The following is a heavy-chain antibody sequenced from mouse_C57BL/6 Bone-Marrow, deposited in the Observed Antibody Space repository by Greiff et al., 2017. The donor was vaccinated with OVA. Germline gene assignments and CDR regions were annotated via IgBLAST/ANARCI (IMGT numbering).Heavy chain of an antibody. CDR3: ATLITTVWRYFDV. Sequence: QVQLQQPGAELVMPGASVKLSCKASGYTFTSYWMHWVKQRPGQGLEWIGEIDPSDSYTNYNQKFKGKSTLTVDKSSSTAYMQLSSLTSEDSAVYYCATLITTVWRYFDVWGTGTTVTVSS. D-gene: IGHD1-1*01. CDR1: GYTFTSYW. CDR2: IDPSDSYT. J-gene: IGHJ1*03. V-gene: IGHV1-69*01.